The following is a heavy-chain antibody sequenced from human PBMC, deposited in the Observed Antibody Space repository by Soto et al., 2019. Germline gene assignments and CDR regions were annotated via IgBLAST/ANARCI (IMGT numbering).Heavy chain of an antibody. J-gene: IGHJ6*02. CDR2: IYYSGST. CDR1: GGSISSGDYY. D-gene: IGHD5-18*01. CDR3: ASGRGYSYCRDYYYYVMDV. Sequence: SETLSLTCTVSGGSISSGDYYWSWIRQPPGKGLEWIGYIYYSGSTYYNPSLKSRVTISVDTSKNQFSLKLSSVTAADTAVYYCASGRGYSYCRDYYYYVMDVWGQGSTVTVS. V-gene: IGHV4-30-4*01.